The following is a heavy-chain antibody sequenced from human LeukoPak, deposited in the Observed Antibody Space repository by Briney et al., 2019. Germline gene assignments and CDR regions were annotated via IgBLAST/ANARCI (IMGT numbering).Heavy chain of an antibody. D-gene: IGHD6-19*01. Sequence: GASVKVSCKASGYTFTGYYMHWVRQAPGQGLEWMGRINPNSGGTNYAQKFQGRVTMTRDTSISTAYMELSRLRYDDTAVYYCARDPPYSSGWSNFDYWGQGTLVTVSS. V-gene: IGHV1-2*06. J-gene: IGHJ4*02. CDR2: INPNSGGT. CDR3: ARDPPYSSGWSNFDY. CDR1: GYTFTGYY.